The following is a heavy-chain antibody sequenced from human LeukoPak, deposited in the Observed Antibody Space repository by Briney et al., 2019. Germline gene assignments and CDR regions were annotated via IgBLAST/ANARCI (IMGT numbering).Heavy chain of an antibody. CDR2: IKQDGGEK. Sequence: GGSLRLSCAASGFTFSTYWMNWVRQAPGKGLEWVANIKQDGGEKYYVDSVKGRFTISRDNAKSSLYLQMNSLRAEDTAVHYCASPYCSSTSCSTLHDYWGQGTLVTVSS. V-gene: IGHV3-7*01. D-gene: IGHD2-2*01. J-gene: IGHJ4*02. CDR1: GFTFSTYW. CDR3: ASPYCSSTSCSTLHDY.